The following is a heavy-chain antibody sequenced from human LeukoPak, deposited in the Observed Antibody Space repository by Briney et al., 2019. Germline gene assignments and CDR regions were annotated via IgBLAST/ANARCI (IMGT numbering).Heavy chain of an antibody. Sequence: SVKVSCKASGGTFSSYAISWVRQAPGQGLEWMGRIIPIFGTANYAQKFQGRVTITTDESTTTAYMELSSLRSEDTAVYYCATPGKGGYSYGYDNDYWSQGTLVTVSS. CDR1: GGTFSSYA. V-gene: IGHV1-69*05. CDR3: ATPGKGGYSYGYDNDY. CDR2: IIPIFGTA. J-gene: IGHJ4*02. D-gene: IGHD5-18*01.